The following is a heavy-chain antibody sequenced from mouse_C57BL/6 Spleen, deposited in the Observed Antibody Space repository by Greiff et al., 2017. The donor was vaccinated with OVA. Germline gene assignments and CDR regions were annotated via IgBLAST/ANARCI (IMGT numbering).Heavy chain of an antibody. CDR2: IYPGDGDT. J-gene: IGHJ1*03. CDR1: GYAFSSYW. CDR3: ASITTVVATPYWYFDV. V-gene: IGHV1-80*01. D-gene: IGHD1-1*01. Sequence: QVQLQQSGAELVKPGASVKISCKASGYAFSSYWMNWVKQRPGKGLEWIGQIYPGDGDTNYNGKFKGKATLTADKSSSTAYMQLSSLTSEDSAVYFCASITTVVATPYWYFDVWGTGTTVTVSS.